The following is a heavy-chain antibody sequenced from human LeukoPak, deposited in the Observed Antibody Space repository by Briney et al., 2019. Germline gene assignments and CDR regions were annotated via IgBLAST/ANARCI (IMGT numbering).Heavy chain of an antibody. CDR2: ISDTGNT. V-gene: IGHV3-23*01. D-gene: IGHD3-22*01. Sequence: GGSLRLSCAASGFTLSRYAMSWVRQAPGKGLEWVSAISDTGNTYHADSVKGRFTISRDSSKNSLYLQMNSLRTEDTALYHCARAGDSSGRTARGAFDIWGQGTMVTVSS. CDR3: ARAGDSSGRTARGAFDI. J-gene: IGHJ3*02. CDR1: GFTLSRYA.